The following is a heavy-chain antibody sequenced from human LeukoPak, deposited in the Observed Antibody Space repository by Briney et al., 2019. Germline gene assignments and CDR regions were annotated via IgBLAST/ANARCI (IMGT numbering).Heavy chain of an antibody. V-gene: IGHV3-21*01. CDR1: EFTFSSYS. D-gene: IGHD2-15*01. J-gene: IGHJ6*03. CDR3: AKDSQDIVVVVAATDYYYYYMDV. Sequence: PGGSLRLSCAGSEFTFSSYSMHWVRQAPGKGLEWVSSIDGSSSDIYYADSVKGRFTISRDNSKNTLYLQMNSLRAEDTAVYYCAKDSQDIVVVVAATDYYYYYMDVWGKGTTVTISS. CDR2: IDGSSSDI.